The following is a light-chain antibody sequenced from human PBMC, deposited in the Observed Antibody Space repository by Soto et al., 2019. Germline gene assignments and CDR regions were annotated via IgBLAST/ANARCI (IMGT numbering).Light chain of an antibody. J-gene: IGLJ1*01. Sequence: QLVLTQPPSASGTPGQRVTFSRSGSSSNIGGNTVSWFQHLPRTAPKLLIFSNSQRPSGVPDRFSGAKSGTSASLAISGLQSEDEANYYCATWDDGLSAYVFGTGTKLTVL. CDR2: SNS. V-gene: IGLV1-44*01. CDR1: SSNIGGNT. CDR3: ATWDDGLSAYV.